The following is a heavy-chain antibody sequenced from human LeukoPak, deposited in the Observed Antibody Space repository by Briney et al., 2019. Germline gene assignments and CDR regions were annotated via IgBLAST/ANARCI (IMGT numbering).Heavy chain of an antibody. CDR3: ATNYYGSGPDH. D-gene: IGHD3-10*01. CDR2: IKSDGSST. V-gene: IGHV3-74*01. J-gene: IGHJ4*02. CDR1: GFTFSSYW. Sequence: GGSLRLSCAASGFTFSSYWMHWVRHAPGKGLVWVSRIKSDGSSTTYADSVKGRFTISRDNAKNTLYLQMNSLRAEDTAVYYCATNYYGSGPDHWGQGTLVTVSS.